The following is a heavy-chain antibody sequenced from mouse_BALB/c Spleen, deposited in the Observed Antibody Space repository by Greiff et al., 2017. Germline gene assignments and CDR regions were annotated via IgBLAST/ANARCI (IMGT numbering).Heavy chain of an antibody. CDR1: GFTFSSYG. J-gene: IGHJ2*01. D-gene: IGHD2-4*01. CDR3: ARGDYAFDY. Sequence: EVHLVESGGDLVKPGGSLKLSCAASGFTFSSYGMSWVRQTPDKRLEWVATISSGGSYTYYPDSVKGRFTISRDNAKNTLYLQMSSLKSEDTAMYYCARGDYAFDYWGQGTTLTVSS. CDR2: ISSGGSYT. V-gene: IGHV5-6*01.